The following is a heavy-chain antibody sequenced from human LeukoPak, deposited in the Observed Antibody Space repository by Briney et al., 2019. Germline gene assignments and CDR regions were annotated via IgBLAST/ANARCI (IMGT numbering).Heavy chain of an antibody. D-gene: IGHD3-10*01. CDR1: GGSISSYY. CDR3: ARSIWFGELLPDY. V-gene: IGHV4-59*08. CDR2: IYYSGST. Sequence: SETLSLTCTVSGGSISSYYWSWIRQPPGKGLEWIGYIYYSGSTNYNPSLKSRVTISVDTSKNQFSLKLSSVTAADTALYYCARSIWFGELLPDYWGQGTLVTVSS. J-gene: IGHJ4*02.